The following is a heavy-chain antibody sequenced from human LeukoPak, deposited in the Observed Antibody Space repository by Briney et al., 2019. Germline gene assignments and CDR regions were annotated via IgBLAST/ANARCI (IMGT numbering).Heavy chain of an antibody. CDR2: INQDGSVK. D-gene: IGHD1-1*01. CDR3: AKDKNWNVCDY. V-gene: IGHV3-7*01. Sequence: PGGSLRLSCAVSGFTFSSYWMIWFRQAPGKGLEWVAHINQDGSVKNYVDSVKGRFTISRDNANNFLYLQMNSLRAKDTAVYYCAKDKNWNVCDYWGRGTLVTVSS. CDR1: GFTFSSYW. J-gene: IGHJ4*02.